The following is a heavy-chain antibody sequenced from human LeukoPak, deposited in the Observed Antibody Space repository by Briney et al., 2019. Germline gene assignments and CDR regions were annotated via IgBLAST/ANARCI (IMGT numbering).Heavy chain of an antibody. J-gene: IGHJ6*02. Sequence: GASVKVSCKASGYTFTSYGISWVRQAPGQGLEWMGWISAYNGNTNYAQKLQGRVTTTTDTSTSTAYMELRSLRSDDTAVYYCASTRVLLWFGESLGHYGMDVWGQGTTVTVSS. V-gene: IGHV1-18*01. CDR1: GYTFTSYG. CDR3: ASTRVLLWFGESLGHYGMDV. D-gene: IGHD3-10*01. CDR2: ISAYNGNT.